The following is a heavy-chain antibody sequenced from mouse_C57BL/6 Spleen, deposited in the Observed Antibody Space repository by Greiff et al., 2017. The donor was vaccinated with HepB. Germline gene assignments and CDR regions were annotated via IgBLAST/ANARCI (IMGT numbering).Heavy chain of an antibody. CDR3: ARGTGTGSYYFDY. CDR2: IWSDGST. V-gene: IGHV2-6*03. Sequence: VKLVESGPGLVAPSQSLSITCTVSGFSLTSYGVHWVRQPPGKGLEWLVVIWSDGSTTYNSALKSRLSISKDNSKSQVFLKMNSLQTDDTAMYYCARGTGTGSYYFDYWGQGTTLTVSS. J-gene: IGHJ2*01. CDR1: GFSLTSYG. D-gene: IGHD4-1*01.